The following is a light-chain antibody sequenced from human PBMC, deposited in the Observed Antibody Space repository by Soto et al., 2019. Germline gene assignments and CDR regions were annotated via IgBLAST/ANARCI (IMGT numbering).Light chain of an antibody. CDR2: KAS. CDR1: QTISSW. CDR3: QHYTSYSEA. V-gene: IGKV1-5*03. J-gene: IGKJ1*01. Sequence: DIQMTQSPTTLSGSVGDRVTITCRASQTISSWLAWYQQKPGKAPKLLIYKASTLKSGVPSRFSGSGSGTEFTLTISSLQPDDFAPYYCQHYTSYSEAFGQGTKV.